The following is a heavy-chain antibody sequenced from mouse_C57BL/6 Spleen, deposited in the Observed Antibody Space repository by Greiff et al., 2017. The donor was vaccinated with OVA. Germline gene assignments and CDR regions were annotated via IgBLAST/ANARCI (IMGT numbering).Heavy chain of an antibody. V-gene: IGHV1-76*01. CDR3: ARDGYYGSRYYAMDY. CDR1: GYTFTDYY. CDR2: IYPGSGNT. D-gene: IGHD1-1*01. J-gene: IGHJ4*01. Sequence: VQLQQSGAELVRPGASVKLSCKASGYTFTDYYINWVKQRPGQGLEWIARIYPGSGNTYYNEKFKGKATLTAEKSSSTAYMQLSSLTSEDSAVYFCARDGYYGSRYYAMDYWGQGTSVTVSS.